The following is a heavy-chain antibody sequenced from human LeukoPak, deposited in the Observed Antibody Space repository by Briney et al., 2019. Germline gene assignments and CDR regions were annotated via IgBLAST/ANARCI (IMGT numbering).Heavy chain of an antibody. CDR1: GFTFSSYA. CDR2: ISGSGGNT. J-gene: IGHJ6*03. D-gene: IGHD6-13*01. V-gene: IGHV3-23*01. Sequence: GGFLRLSCAASGFTFSSYAMSWVRQAPGKGLEWVSAISGSGGNTYYADSVKGRFTISRDNSKNTLYLQMNSLRAEDTAVYYCANDSSSGYYYYYYMDVWGKGTTVTVSS. CDR3: ANDSSSGYYYYYYMDV.